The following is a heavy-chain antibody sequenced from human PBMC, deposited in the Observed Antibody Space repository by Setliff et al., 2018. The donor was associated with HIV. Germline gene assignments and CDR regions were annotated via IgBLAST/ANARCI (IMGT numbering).Heavy chain of an antibody. D-gene: IGHD1-26*01. Sequence: SETLSLTCTVSGGSITTSTFYWGWIRQPPGKGLEWIGSIYYSGRTYYNPSLKSRVTISVDTSKNQFSLKLNSVTAADTAVYYCAGIVGATMGAFNFWGQGTMVTVSS. CDR3: AGIVGATMGAFNF. J-gene: IGHJ3*01. V-gene: IGHV4-39*01. CDR1: GGSITTSTFY. CDR2: IYYSGRT.